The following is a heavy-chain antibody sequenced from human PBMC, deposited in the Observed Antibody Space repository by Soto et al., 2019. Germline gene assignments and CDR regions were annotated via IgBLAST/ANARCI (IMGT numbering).Heavy chain of an antibody. CDR1: GFTFSSYA. D-gene: IGHD3-3*02. CDR2: INDVGET. CDR3: ARSPFHHFDY. J-gene: IGHJ4*02. V-gene: IGHV3-23*01. Sequence: GGSLRLSCAASGFTFSSYAMSWVRQAPGKGLEWVSVINDVGETFYADSVKGRFTISRDNSKNTVCLQMNSLRAEDTATYYCARSPFHHFDYWGQGA.